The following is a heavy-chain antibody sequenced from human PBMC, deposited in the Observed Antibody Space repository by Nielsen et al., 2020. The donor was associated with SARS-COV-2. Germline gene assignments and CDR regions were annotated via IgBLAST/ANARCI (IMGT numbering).Heavy chain of an antibody. D-gene: IGHD2-2*01. CDR3: ATARYCSRTSCSAGTDMFDP. J-gene: IGHJ5*02. Sequence: GESLKISCVASGFTFSKAWMSWVRQAPGKGLEWVGRIKSKIDGGTTDYAAPVKDRFSISRDDSKNTVYLDMRSLRTEDTAVYYCATARYCSRTSCSAGTDMFDPWGQGTQVTVSS. CDR2: IKSKIDGGTT. CDR1: GFTFSKAW. V-gene: IGHV3-15*01.